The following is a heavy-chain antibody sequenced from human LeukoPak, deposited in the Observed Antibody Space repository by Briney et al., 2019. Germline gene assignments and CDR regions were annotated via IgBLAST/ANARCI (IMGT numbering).Heavy chain of an antibody. Sequence: SVKVSCTASGGTLSIYAISWVRQAPGQGLEWMGGIIPIFGTANYAQKFQGRVTITADESTSTAYMELSSLRSEDTAVYYCARAANDYGDYVRGGYFDYWGQGTLSPSPQ. J-gene: IGHJ4*02. CDR1: GGTLSIYA. CDR2: IIPIFGTA. D-gene: IGHD4-17*01. CDR3: ARAANDYGDYVRGGYFDY. V-gene: IGHV1-69*13.